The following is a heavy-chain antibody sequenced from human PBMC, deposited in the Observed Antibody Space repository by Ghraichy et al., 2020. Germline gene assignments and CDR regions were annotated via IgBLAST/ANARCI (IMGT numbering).Heavy chain of an antibody. D-gene: IGHD6-13*01. V-gene: IGHV3-23*01. Sequence: GESLNISCAASGFTFSSYAMSWVRQAPGKGLEWVSGISGSGGSTYYADSVKGRFTISRDNSKNTLYLQMNSLRAEDTAVYYCAKGKRSIAAAALDYWGQGTLVTVSS. CDR1: GFTFSSYA. CDR3: AKGKRSIAAAALDY. J-gene: IGHJ4*02. CDR2: ISGSGGST.